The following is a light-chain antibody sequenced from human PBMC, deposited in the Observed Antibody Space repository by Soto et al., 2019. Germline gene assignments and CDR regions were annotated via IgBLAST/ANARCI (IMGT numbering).Light chain of an antibody. CDR1: SSNIGSNT. Sequence: QAVVTQPPSASGSPGQRVTISCSGRSSNIGSNTVNWYQQLPGTAPKLLIYSNNQRPSGVPDRFSGSKSGTSASLAISGLQSEDEADYYCAAWDDSLNGHVVFGGGTKLTVL. CDR3: AAWDDSLNGHVV. J-gene: IGLJ2*01. CDR2: SNN. V-gene: IGLV1-44*01.